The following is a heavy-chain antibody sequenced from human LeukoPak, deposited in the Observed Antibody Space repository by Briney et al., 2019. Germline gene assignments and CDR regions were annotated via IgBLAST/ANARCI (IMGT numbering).Heavy chain of an antibody. D-gene: IGHD2/OR15-2a*01. CDR3: ASRRVLRGAEYYYYGMDV. J-gene: IGHJ6*04. CDR2: INHSGST. Sequence: SETLSLTCTVSGGSFSGYYWSWIRQPPGKGLEWIGEINHSGSTNYNPSLKSRVTISVDTSKNQFSLKLSFVTAADTAVYYCASRRVLRGAEYYYYGMDVWPKETTVTVSS. CDR1: GGSFSGYY. V-gene: IGHV4-34*01.